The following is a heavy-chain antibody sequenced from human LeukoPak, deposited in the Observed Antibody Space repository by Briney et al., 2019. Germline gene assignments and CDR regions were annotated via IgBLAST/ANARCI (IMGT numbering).Heavy chain of an antibody. CDR2: MNPNSGNT. J-gene: IGHJ6*02. D-gene: IGHD6-13*01. Sequence: ASVKVSCKASGYTFTSYDINWVRQATGQGLEWMGWMNPNSGNTGYAQKFQGRVTMTRNTSISTAYMELSSLRSEDTAVYYCARMKSRSTTYRRYGMDVWGQGTTVTVSS. CDR1: GYTFTSYD. V-gene: IGHV1-8*01. CDR3: ARMKSRSTTYRRYGMDV.